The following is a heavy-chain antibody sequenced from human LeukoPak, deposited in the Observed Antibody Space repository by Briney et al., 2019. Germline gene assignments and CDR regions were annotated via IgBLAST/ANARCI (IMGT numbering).Heavy chain of an antibody. CDR1: GGSISSSSYY. J-gene: IGHJ4*02. V-gene: IGHV4-39*01. Sequence: PSETLSLTCAVSGGSISSSSYYWGWIRQPPGKGLEWIGSIYYSGSTYYNPSLKSRVTISVDTSKNQSSLKLSSMTAADTAVYYCATSGYYYDSSGPYRGEYFDYWGQGTLVTVSS. CDR2: IYYSGST. CDR3: ATSGYYYDSSGPYRGEYFDY. D-gene: IGHD3-22*01.